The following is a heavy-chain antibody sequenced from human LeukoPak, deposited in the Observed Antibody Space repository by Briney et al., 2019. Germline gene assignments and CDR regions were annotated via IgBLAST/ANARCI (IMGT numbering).Heavy chain of an antibody. CDR1: GGSISSYY. V-gene: IGHV4-59*01. CDR3: ARGDYGTHFDY. CDR2: IYYSGST. D-gene: IGHD4/OR15-4a*01. J-gene: IGHJ4*02. Sequence: SETLSLTCTVSGGSISSYYWSWVRQPPGKGLEWIGYIYYSGSTNYNPCLKSRVTISVDTSKNQFSLKLSSVTAADTAVYYCARGDYGTHFDYWGQGTLVTVSS.